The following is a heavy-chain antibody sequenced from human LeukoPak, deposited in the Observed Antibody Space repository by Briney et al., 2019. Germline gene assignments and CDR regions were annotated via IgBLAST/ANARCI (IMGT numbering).Heavy chain of an antibody. D-gene: IGHD2-21*02. CDR3: ARSYCGADCYPFDY. CDR2: ISGSGSTI. V-gene: IGHV3-48*03. CDR1: GFTFSTYE. Sequence: PGGSLRLSCAASGFTFSTYEMNWVRQAPGKGLEWVSYISGSGSTIYYADSVKGRFTISRDNAKNSLYLQMNSLRAEDTALYYCARSYCGADCYPFDYWGQGTLVTVSS. J-gene: IGHJ4*02.